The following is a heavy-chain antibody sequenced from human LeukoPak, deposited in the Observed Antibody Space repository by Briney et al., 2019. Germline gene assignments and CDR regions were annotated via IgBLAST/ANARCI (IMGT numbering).Heavy chain of an antibody. CDR2: ISGSGGST. J-gene: IGHJ4*02. D-gene: IGHD6-13*01. V-gene: IGHV3-23*01. Sequence: GGSLRLSCAASGFTFSSYAMSWVRQAPGKGLEWVSAISGSGGSTYYADSVKGRFTVSRDNSKNTLYLQMDSLRAEDTAVYYCAKSGEEQLVVYYFDYWGQGTLVTVSS. CDR1: GFTFSSYA. CDR3: AKSGEEQLVVYYFDY.